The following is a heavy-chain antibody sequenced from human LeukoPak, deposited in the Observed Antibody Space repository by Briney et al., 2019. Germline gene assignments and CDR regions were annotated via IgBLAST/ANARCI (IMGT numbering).Heavy chain of an antibody. CDR2: IYYSGST. CDR3: ARPRVTMVRGVIGPLDP. D-gene: IGHD3-10*01. V-gene: IGHV4-39*01. CDR1: GGSISSSSYY. Sequence: PSGTLSLTCTVSGGSISSSSYYWGWIRQPPGKGLEWIGSIYYSGSTYYNPSLKSRVTISVDTSKNQFSLKLSSVTAADTAVYYCARPRVTMVRGVIGPLDPWGQGTLVTVSS. J-gene: IGHJ5*02.